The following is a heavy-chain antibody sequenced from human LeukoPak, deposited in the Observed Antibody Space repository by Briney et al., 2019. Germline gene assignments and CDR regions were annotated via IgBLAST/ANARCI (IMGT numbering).Heavy chain of an antibody. CDR2: IYYSGST. J-gene: IGHJ4*02. V-gene: IGHV4-39*01. CDR3: ASLGAYCGGDCYPTFDY. Sequence: SETLSLTCTVCGGSISSSSYYWGWIRQPPGKGLEWIGTIYYSGSTYYNPSLKSRVTISIDTSKNQFSLKLSSVTAADTAVYYCASLGAYCGGDCYPTFDYWGQGTLVTVSS. CDR1: GGSISSSSYY. D-gene: IGHD2-21*02.